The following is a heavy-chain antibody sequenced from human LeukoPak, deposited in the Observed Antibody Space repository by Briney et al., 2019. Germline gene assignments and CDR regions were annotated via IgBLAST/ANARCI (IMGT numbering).Heavy chain of an antibody. J-gene: IGHJ3*02. Sequence: GGSLRLSCAASGFTFSSYAMTWVRQAPGKGLEWVSAISAGGGTTYYADSVKGRFTISRDNSKNSLYLQMNSLRADDSAVYYCAIHASGGNLGPNDAFDIWGQGTMVTVSS. CDR3: AIHASGGNLGPNDAFDI. CDR1: GFTFSSYA. CDR2: ISAGGGTT. D-gene: IGHD4-23*01. V-gene: IGHV3-23*01.